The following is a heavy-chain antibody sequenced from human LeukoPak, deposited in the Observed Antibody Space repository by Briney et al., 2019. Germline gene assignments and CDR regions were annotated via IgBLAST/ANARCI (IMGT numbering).Heavy chain of an antibody. CDR1: GGSISSSNW. CDR3: ARAVGPDRPFDF. V-gene: IGHV4-4*02. Sequence: PSETLSLTCAVSGGSISSSNWWSWVRQPPGKGLEWIGEIYHSGSTNYNPSLKSRVTISVDTSKNQFSLKLSSVTAADTAVYYCARAVGPDRPFDFWGQGTLVTVSS. D-gene: IGHD1-14*01. CDR2: IYHSGST. J-gene: IGHJ4*02.